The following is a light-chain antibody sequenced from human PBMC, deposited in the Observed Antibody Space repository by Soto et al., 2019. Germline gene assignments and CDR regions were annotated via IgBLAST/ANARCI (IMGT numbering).Light chain of an antibody. CDR2: GAS. CDR3: QRYGSSPPFT. V-gene: IGKV3-20*01. J-gene: IGKJ2*01. CDR1: QRVSSSY. Sequence: EIVLTQSPGTLSLSPGERATLSCRASQRVSSSYVACSQQKPGQAPRLLIYGASTRATAIPDRFSGSGSGTAVSLTISRLAPADSAVYFCQRYGSSPPFTFGQGTKVEI.